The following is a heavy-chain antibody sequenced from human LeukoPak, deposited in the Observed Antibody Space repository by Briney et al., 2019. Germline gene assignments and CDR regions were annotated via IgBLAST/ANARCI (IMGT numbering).Heavy chain of an antibody. CDR1: GFTFSSYW. D-gene: IGHD3-10*01. V-gene: IGHV3-7*04. CDR2: IKRDGSEK. Sequence: GGSLRLSCAASGFTFSSYWMSWVRQAPGKGLEWVANIKRDGSEKYYVDSVKGRFTISRDNAKNSLYLQMNSLRAEDTAVYYCASDREYYYGSGSFDYWGQGTLVTVSS. J-gene: IGHJ4*02. CDR3: ASDREYYYGSGSFDY.